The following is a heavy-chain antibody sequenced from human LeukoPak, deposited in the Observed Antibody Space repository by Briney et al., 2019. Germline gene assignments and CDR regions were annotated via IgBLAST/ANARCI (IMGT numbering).Heavy chain of an antibody. J-gene: IGHJ4*02. D-gene: IGHD6-13*01. CDR3: ARGHPGIAAAGPFEY. Sequence: PGGSLRLSCAASGFTVSSNYMSWDRQAPGKGLEWVANIKQDGSEKYYVDSVKGRFTISRDNAKNSLYLQMNSLRAEDTAVYYCARGHPGIAAAGPFEYWGQGTLVTVSS. V-gene: IGHV3-7*05. CDR2: IKQDGSEK. CDR1: GFTVSSNY.